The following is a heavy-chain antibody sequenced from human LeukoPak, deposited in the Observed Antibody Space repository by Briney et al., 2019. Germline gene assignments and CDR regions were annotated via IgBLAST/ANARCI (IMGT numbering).Heavy chain of an antibody. CDR3: ARESGYDYWFDP. V-gene: IGHV1-3*01. CDR1: GYTFTSYA. J-gene: IGHJ5*02. Sequence: ASVKVSCKASGYTFTSYAMHWVRQAPGQRLEWMGWINAGNGNTKYSQKFQGRVTITRDTSASTAYMELSSLRSEDTAVYYCARESGYDYWFDPWGQGTLVTVSS. CDR2: INAGNGNT. D-gene: IGHD5-12*01.